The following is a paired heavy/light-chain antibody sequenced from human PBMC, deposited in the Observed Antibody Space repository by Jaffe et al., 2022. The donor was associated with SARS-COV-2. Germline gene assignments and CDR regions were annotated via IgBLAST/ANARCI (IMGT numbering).Heavy chain of an antibody. Sequence: QVQLVESGGGVVQPGRSLRLSCAASGFTFSNYGMHWVRQAPGKGLEWVAVIWYDESNKYYADSVKGRFAISRDNSRDTMFLQMNILRVEDTAVYYCAREAAAGTPQGGLDYWGQGTLVTVSS. CDR2: IWYDESNK. CDR3: AREAAAGTPQGGLDY. CDR1: GFTFSNYG. J-gene: IGHJ4*02. V-gene: IGHV3-33*01. D-gene: IGHD6-13*01.
Light chain of an antibody. CDR2: RDS. V-gene: IGLV3-9*01. J-gene: IGLJ3*02. CDR3: QVWDSSTRV. Sequence: SYELTQPLSVSVALGQTARITCEGNNIGNKNVHWYQQKPGQAPVLVIYRDSNRPSGIPERFSGSNSGNTATLTISRAQAGDETDYYCQVWDSSTRVFGGGTKLTVL. CDR1: NIGNKN.